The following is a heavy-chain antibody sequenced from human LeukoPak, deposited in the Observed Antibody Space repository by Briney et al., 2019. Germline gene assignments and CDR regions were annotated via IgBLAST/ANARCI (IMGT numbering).Heavy chain of an antibody. V-gene: IGHV4-4*07. Sequence: SETLSLTCTVSGGSISSYYWSWIRQPAGKGLEWIGRIYTSGSTNYNPSLKSRVTMLVDTSKNQFSLKLSSVTAADTAVYYCAREERITMVRGVMSDWGQGTLVTVSS. CDR3: AREERITMVRGVMSD. CDR1: GGSISSYY. CDR2: IYTSGST. D-gene: IGHD3-10*01. J-gene: IGHJ4*02.